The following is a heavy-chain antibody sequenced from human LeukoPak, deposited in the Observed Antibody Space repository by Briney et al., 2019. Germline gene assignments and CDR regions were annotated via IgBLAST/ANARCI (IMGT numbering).Heavy chain of an antibody. CDR2: ISSRSSTI. Sequence: PGGSLRLSCAASGFTFSTHDLNWVRQAPGKGLEWVSFISSRSSTIYYADSVKGRFTISRDDSKNTLYLHMTSLRAEDTAVYYCTNSDDYGDYWGQGTLVTVSS. J-gene: IGHJ4*02. V-gene: IGHV3-48*04. CDR3: TNSDDYGDY. CDR1: GFTFSTHD.